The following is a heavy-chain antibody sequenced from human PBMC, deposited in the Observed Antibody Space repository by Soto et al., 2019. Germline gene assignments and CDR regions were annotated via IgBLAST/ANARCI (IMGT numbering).Heavy chain of an antibody. CDR1: GFTFSSYS. V-gene: IGHV3-21*01. J-gene: IGHJ6*03. CDR3: ARRGDVPAAMEFYYYMDV. Sequence: GGSLRLSCAASGFTFSSYSMNWVRQAPGKGLEWVSSISSSSSYIYYADSVKGRFTISRDNAKNSLYLQMNSLRAEDTAVYYCARRGDVPAAMEFYYYMDVWGKGTTVTVSS. CDR2: ISSSSSYI. D-gene: IGHD2-2*01.